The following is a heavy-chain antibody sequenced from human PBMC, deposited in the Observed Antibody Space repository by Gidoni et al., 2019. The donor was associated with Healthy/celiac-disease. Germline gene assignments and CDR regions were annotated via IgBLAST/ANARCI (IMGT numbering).Heavy chain of an antibody. CDR1: GGTFSRYA. CDR3: ARESGGDSNLDDDAFDI. D-gene: IGHD2-21*02. J-gene: IGHJ3*02. Sequence: QVQLVQSGAEVKKPGSSVKVSCKASGGTFSRYAISWVRQAPGQGLEWMGGIIPIFGTANYAQKFQGRVTITADESTSTAYMELSSLRSEDTAVYYCARESGGDSNLDDDAFDIWGQGTMVTVSS. CDR2: IIPIFGTA. V-gene: IGHV1-69*01.